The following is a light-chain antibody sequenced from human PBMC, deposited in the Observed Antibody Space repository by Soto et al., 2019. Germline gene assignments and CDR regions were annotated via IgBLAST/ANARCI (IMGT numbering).Light chain of an antibody. V-gene: IGKV1-5*01. CDR3: QQYQSYSWA. J-gene: IGKJ1*01. Sequence: DIQMTQSPSTLSASLGDRVTIXXRASQSISSWLAWYQQKPGEAPKLXIYDASGLESGVPSRFSGSGSVTEFTLTISSLQPDDFATYYCQQYQSYSWAFGQGTKVEIK. CDR1: QSISSW. CDR2: DAS.